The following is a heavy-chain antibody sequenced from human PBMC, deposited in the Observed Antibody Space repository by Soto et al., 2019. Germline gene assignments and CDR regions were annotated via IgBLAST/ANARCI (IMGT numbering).Heavy chain of an antibody. V-gene: IGHV6-1*01. D-gene: IGHD1-7*01. CDR1: GDSVSSNNAA. CDR3: AGTTSHYWYYMDV. J-gene: IGHJ6*03. CDR2: TYYRSRWYN. Sequence: PSQTLSLTCAISGDSVSSNNAAWNWIRQSPSRGLEWLGRTYYRSRWYNDYAVSVKSRITVNPDTSKNQFSLQLTSVTPEDTAVYYCAGTTSHYWYYMDVWSKGTTVTVSS.